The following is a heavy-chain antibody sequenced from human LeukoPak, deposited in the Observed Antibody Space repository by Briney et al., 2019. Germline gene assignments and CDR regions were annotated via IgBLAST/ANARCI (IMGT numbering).Heavy chain of an antibody. D-gene: IGHD6-13*01. CDR3: ARLGDKGYSSTWYKTVYYFDY. CDR2: IYYSGST. V-gene: IGHV4-39*01. Sequence: SETLSLTCTVSGGSISSSSYYWGSIRQPPGKGLEWIGSIYYSGSTYYNPSLKSRVTLSVDTSKNQFSLKLSSVTAADTAVYYCARLGDKGYSSTWYKTVYYFDYWGQGTLVTVSS. CDR1: GGSISSSSYY. J-gene: IGHJ4*02.